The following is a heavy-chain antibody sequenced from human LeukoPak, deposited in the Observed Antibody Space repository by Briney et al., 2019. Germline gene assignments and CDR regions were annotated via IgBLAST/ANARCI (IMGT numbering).Heavy chain of an antibody. D-gene: IGHD4-4*01. Sequence: PSETLSLTCTVSGGSISSSSYYWGWIRQPLGKGLEWIGSIYYSGSTYYNPSLKSRVTISVDTSKNQFSLKLSSVTAADTAVYYCARRARMTTVATWDYWGQGTLVTVSS. CDR1: GGSISSSSYY. J-gene: IGHJ4*02. V-gene: IGHV4-39*01. CDR2: IYYSGST. CDR3: ARRARMTTVATWDY.